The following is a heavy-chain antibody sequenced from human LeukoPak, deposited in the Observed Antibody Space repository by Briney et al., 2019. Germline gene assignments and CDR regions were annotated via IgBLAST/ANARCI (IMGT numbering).Heavy chain of an antibody. CDR2: INPDSGGT. CDR3: ARLKKNFGGATLPGYMDV. D-gene: IGHD1-26*01. V-gene: IGHV1-2*02. Sequence: ASVKVSCKASGYTFTGYYMHWVRQAPGQGLEWMGWINPDSGGTNYAQKFSGRVTMTMDASITTASMELSRLRSDDTAEYYCARLKKNFGGATLPGYMDVWGKGTTVTISS. J-gene: IGHJ6*03. CDR1: GYTFTGYY.